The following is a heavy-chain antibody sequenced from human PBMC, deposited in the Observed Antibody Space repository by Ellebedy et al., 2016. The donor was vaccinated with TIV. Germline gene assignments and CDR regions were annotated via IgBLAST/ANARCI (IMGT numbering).Heavy chain of an antibody. CDR2: ISYHGRDK. Sequence: GESLKISCMASGFSFSSHAIHWVRQAPGKGLEWVAVISYHGRDKFYADSVKGRFTISRDNAKNSLYLQMNSLRAEDTAVYYCASPSGAMAWGQGTLVTVSS. V-gene: IGHV3-30*03. CDR3: ASPSGAMA. CDR1: GFSFSSHA. J-gene: IGHJ5*02. D-gene: IGHD5-24*01.